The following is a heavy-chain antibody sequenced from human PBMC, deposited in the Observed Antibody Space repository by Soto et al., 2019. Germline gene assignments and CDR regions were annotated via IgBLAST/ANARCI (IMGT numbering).Heavy chain of an antibody. J-gene: IGHJ4*02. CDR1: GDTFNFYT. CDR2: TIPMLRMS. D-gene: IGHD3-10*01. V-gene: IGHV1-69*02. Sequence: QVQLVQSGAELKKPGSSVRVSCKASGDTFNFYTINWVRQAPGQGLEWMGRTIPMLRMSNYALKFQGRLSITADKSTGTAYMDLNSLKSEDKAMYYCATSYGSGSQAFDFWGQGTLVTVSS. CDR3: ATSYGSGSQAFDF.